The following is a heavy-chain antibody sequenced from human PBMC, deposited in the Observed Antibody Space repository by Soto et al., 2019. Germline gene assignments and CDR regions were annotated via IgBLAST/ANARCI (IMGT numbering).Heavy chain of an antibody. CDR1: GGSISSGGYY. CDR3: ARVRDYGDSFDY. V-gene: IGHV4-31*03. Sequence: SETLSLTCTVSGGSISSGGYYWSWIRQHPGKGLEWIGYIYYSGSTYYNPSLKSRVTISVDTSKNQLSLKLSSVTAADTAVYYCARVRDYGDSFDYWGQGTLVTVSS. CDR2: IYYSGST. D-gene: IGHD4-17*01. J-gene: IGHJ4*02.